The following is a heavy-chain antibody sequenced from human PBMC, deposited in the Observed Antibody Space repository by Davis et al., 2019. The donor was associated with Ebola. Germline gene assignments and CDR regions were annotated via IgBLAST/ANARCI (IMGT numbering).Heavy chain of an antibody. Sequence: GSLRLSCAIYGGSFSGYYWSWIRQPPGKGLEWIGEINHSGSTNYNPSLKSRVTISVDTSKNQFSLKLSSVTAADTAVYYCARGGFGGSYLFYYYGMDVWGQGTTVTVSS. V-gene: IGHV4-34*01. CDR3: ARGGFGGSYLFYYYGMDV. CDR1: GGSFSGYY. J-gene: IGHJ6*02. D-gene: IGHD1-26*01. CDR2: INHSGST.